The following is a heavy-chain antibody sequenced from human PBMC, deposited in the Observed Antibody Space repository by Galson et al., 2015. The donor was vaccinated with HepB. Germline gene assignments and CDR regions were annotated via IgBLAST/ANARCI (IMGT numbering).Heavy chain of an antibody. V-gene: IGHV3-30*18. CDR1: GFTFSSYG. J-gene: IGHJ4*02. CDR2: ISYDGSNK. D-gene: IGHD3-10*01. Sequence: SLRLSCAASGFTFSSYGMHWVRQAPGKGLEWVAVISYDGSNKYYADSVKGRFTISRDNSKNTLYLQMNSRRAEDTAVYYCAKSGYYYGSGSDQLDYWGQGTLVTVSS. CDR3: AKSGYYYGSGSDQLDY.